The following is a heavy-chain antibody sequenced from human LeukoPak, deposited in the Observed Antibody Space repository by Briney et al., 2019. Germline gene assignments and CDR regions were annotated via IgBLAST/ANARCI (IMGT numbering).Heavy chain of an antibody. CDR2: IWFDGSNK. D-gene: IGHD2-15*01. CDR1: GLTFSSYG. V-gene: IGHV3-33*06. Sequence: PGRSLRLSCTASGLTFSSYGMHWVRQAPGMGLEWVAVIWFDGSNKYYADSVKGRLTISRDNSKSTLYLQMNSLRAEDTAVYYCAKAAAATGHYYFGMDGWGQRTTVTVSS. J-gene: IGHJ6*02. CDR3: AKAAAATGHYYFGMDG.